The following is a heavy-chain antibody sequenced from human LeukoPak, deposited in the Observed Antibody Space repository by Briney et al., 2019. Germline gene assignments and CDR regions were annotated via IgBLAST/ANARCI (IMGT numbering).Heavy chain of an antibody. D-gene: IGHD3-22*01. CDR1: GGSISSSSYY. J-gene: IGHJ4*02. Sequence: SETLSLTCTVSGGSISSSSYYWGWIRQPPGKGLEWIGSIYYSGSTYYNPSLKSRVTISVDTSKNQFSLKLSSVTAADTAVYYCARHGSSGYSPYYFDYWGQGTPVTVSS. CDR3: ARHGSSGYSPYYFDY. V-gene: IGHV4-39*01. CDR2: IYYSGST.